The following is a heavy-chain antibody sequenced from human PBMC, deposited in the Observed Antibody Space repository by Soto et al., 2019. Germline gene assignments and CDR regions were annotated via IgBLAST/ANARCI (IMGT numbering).Heavy chain of an antibody. CDR1: GDSISDYY. J-gene: IGHJ4*02. CDR3: ARRQNSNYLFDK. CDR2: SYYSGST. Sequence: PSETLSLTCLVSGDSISDYYWSWIRQSPGKGLEWIGCSYYSGSTNYNPSLKSRVTISIDTSKTQFSLRLTSVTAADTDVYYCARRQNSNYLFDKWGQGTLVTVS. D-gene: IGHD1-7*01. V-gene: IGHV4-59*01.